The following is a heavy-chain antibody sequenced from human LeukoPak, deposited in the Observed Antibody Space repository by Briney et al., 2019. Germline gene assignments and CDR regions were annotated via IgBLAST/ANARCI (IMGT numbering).Heavy chain of an antibody. J-gene: IGHJ3*02. Sequence: PSETLSLTCTVSGGSISSSSYYWGWIRQPPGKGLEWIGSIYYSGSTYYNPSLKSRVTISVDTSKNQFSLKLSSVTAADTAVYYCASETPSDAFDIWGQGTMVTVSS. D-gene: IGHD2-15*01. CDR3: ASETPSDAFDI. CDR2: IYYSGST. CDR1: GGSISSSSYY. V-gene: IGHV4-39*01.